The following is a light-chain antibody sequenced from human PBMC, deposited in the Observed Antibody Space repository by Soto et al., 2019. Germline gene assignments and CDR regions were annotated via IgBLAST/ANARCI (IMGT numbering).Light chain of an antibody. Sequence: EVVLTQSPATMSLSPGDRATLSCRASQSVGIYLAWYQHKPGQAPRLLIYDTSNRATGIPPRFSGSGSGTDFALSISGLEPEDFAFYYCQERSTSYTFGQGTKLDIK. J-gene: IGKJ2*01. CDR3: QERSTSYT. CDR1: QSVGIY. V-gene: IGKV3-11*01. CDR2: DTS.